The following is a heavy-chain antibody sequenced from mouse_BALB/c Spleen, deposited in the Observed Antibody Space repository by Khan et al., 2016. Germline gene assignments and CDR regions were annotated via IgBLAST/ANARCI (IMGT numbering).Heavy chain of an antibody. CDR2: IFPGAGTT. Sequence: QVQLQQSGAELVKPGASVKLSCKTSGYTFTSYWIQWVKQRPGQGLGWIGEIFPGAGTTYYNEKFKGKATLTIDISSSTAYMQLSSLTSEDSAVYFCARYYYSLYYAMDYWGQGTSVTVSS. J-gene: IGHJ4*01. D-gene: IGHD1-1*01. V-gene: IGHV1S132*01. CDR3: ARYYYSLYYAMDY. CDR1: GYTFTSYW.